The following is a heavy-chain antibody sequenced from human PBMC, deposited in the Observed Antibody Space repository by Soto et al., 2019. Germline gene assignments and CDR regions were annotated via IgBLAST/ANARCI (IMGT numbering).Heavy chain of an antibody. V-gene: IGHV4-4*02. J-gene: IGHJ4*02. CDR2: INHSGST. CDR3: TRNGDWNFDH. D-gene: IGHD4-17*01. CDR1: GGSISGGEW. Sequence: QVQLQESGPGLVKPSGTLSLTCAVSGGSISGGEWWSWVRQPPGKGLEWIGEINHSGSTGYNPSLQSRVTISVDRPKNQLSLKLSSVTAADTAVYYCTRNGDWNFDHWGQGTLVTVSS.